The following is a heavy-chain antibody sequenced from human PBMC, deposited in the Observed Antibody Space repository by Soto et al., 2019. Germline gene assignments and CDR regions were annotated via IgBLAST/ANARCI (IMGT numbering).Heavy chain of an antibody. J-gene: IGHJ4*02. CDR2: IYYSGST. Sequence: QVQLQESGPGLVKPSETLSLTCTVSGGSVTGASYYWSWIRQPPGKGLEWIGYIYYSGSTNYNPSLKSRVTIAVDTSKNQTSLKLNSVTAADTAVYYCARDQGIAVAVFDYWGQGTLVTVSS. CDR1: GGSVTGASYY. D-gene: IGHD6-19*01. V-gene: IGHV4-61*01. CDR3: ARDQGIAVAVFDY.